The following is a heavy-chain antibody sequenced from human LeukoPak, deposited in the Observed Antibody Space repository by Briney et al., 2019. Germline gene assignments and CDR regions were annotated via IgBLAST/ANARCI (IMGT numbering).Heavy chain of an antibody. CDR3: ARYDSSGYYYRSFDY. J-gene: IGHJ4*02. CDR1: GFTFTSSA. V-gene: IGHV1-58*01. Sequence: SVKVSCKASGFTFTSSAVQWVRQARGQRLEWIGWIVVGSGNTNYAQKFQERVTITRDMSTSTAYMELSSLRSEDTAVYYCARYDSSGYYYRSFDYWGQGTLVTVSS. CDR2: IVVGSGNT. D-gene: IGHD3-22*01.